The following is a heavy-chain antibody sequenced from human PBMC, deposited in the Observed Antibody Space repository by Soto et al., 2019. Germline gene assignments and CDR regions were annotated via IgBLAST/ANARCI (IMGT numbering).Heavy chain of an antibody. CDR1: GFTFSSYA. CDR3: ARVGCSGGSCYSKGYYYGMDV. Sequence: QVQLVESGGCVVQPGRSLRLSCAASGFTFSSYAMHWVRQAPGKGLEWVAVISYDGSNKYYADSVKGRFTISRDNSKNTLYLQMNSLRAEDTAVYYCARVGCSGGSCYSKGYYYGMDVWGQGTTVTVSS. CDR2: ISYDGSNK. D-gene: IGHD2-15*01. J-gene: IGHJ6*02. V-gene: IGHV3-30-3*01.